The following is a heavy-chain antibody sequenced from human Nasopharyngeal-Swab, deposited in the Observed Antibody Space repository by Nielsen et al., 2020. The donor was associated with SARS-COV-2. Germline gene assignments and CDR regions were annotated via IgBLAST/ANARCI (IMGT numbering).Heavy chain of an antibody. J-gene: IGHJ4*02. V-gene: IGHV4-31*03. Sequence: LRLSCTVSGGSFSSAGYFWTWIRQHPGEGLEWIGYIYYSGSTYYNPSLKSRVTISVDTSKNHFSLKLSSVTAADPAVYFCARSMYCSSTSCRYYFDYWGQGTLVTVSS. CDR3: ARSMYCSSTSCRYYFDY. CDR1: GGSFSSAGYF. CDR2: IYYSGST. D-gene: IGHD2-2*01.